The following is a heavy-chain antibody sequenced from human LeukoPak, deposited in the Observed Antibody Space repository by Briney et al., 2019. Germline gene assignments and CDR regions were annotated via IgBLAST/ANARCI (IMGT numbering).Heavy chain of an antibody. D-gene: IGHD6-19*01. CDR1: DTSISSYY. CDR3: ARSRFGLVRGFDY. Sequence: SETLSLTCTVSDTSISSYYWSWIRQPPGKGLEWIGYIYYSGSTNYNPSLKSRVTISVDTSKNQFSLKLSSVTAADTAVYYCARSRFGLVRGFDYWGQGTLVTVSS. J-gene: IGHJ4*02. CDR2: IYYSGST. V-gene: IGHV4-59*08.